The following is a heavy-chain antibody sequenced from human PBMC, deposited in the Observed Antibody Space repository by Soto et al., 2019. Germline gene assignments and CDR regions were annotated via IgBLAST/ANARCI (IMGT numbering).Heavy chain of an antibody. V-gene: IGHV3-7*01. CDR1: GFTFSSYW. Sequence: EVQLVESGGGLVQPGGSLRLSCVDSGFTFSSYWMSWVRQAPVKGLEWVGNIKQEGSEENYVDSVKGRFTISRDNAKNSMYLQMNSLRAEDTAVYYCARIASSGRGWDVWGQGNTVVVSS. J-gene: IGHJ6*02. CDR2: IKQEGSEE. D-gene: IGHD3-10*01. CDR3: ARIASSGRGWDV.